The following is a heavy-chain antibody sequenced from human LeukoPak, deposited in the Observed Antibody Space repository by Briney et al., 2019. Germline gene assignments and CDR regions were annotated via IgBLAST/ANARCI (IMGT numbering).Heavy chain of an antibody. D-gene: IGHD3-10*01. V-gene: IGHV3-23*01. CDR1: GFTFSSYG. CDR3: ARTITMVPYNWFDP. Sequence: GGTLRLSCAASGFTFSSYGMSWVRQAPGKGLEWVSGISGSGDNTYYADSVKGRFTISRDNSKNTLYLQMNSLRAEDTAVYYCARTITMVPYNWFDPWGQGALVTVSS. CDR2: ISGSGDNT. J-gene: IGHJ5*02.